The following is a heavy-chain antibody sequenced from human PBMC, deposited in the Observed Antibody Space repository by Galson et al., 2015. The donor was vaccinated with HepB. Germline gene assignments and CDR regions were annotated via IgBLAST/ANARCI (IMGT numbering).Heavy chain of an antibody. D-gene: IGHD3-10*01. V-gene: IGHV1-2*02. J-gene: IGHJ5*02. CDR3: ARGGGRYCLDA. Sequence: SVKVSCKASGSTFTDHYFHWVRQAPGQGLEWMGWINPKSGDTKYEQNFQGRVSMTRDTSVSLVSMELSSLRSDDTAVYYCARGGGRYCLDAWGQGTLVIVSS. CDR2: INPKSGDT. CDR1: GSTFTDHY.